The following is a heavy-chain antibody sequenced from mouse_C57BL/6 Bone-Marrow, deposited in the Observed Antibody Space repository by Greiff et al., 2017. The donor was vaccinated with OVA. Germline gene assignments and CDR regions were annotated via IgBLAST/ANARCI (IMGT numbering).Heavy chain of an antibody. CDR1: GFTFSDYG. D-gene: IGHD1-1*01. Sequence: EVKLQESGGGLVKPGGSLKLSCAASGFTFSDYGMHWVRQAPEKGLEWVAYISSGSSTIYYADTVKGRFTISRDNAKNTLFLQMTSLRSEDTAMYYCARSTTVVHFDYWGQGTTLTVSS. V-gene: IGHV5-17*01. CDR3: ARSTTVVHFDY. J-gene: IGHJ2*01. CDR2: ISSGSSTI.